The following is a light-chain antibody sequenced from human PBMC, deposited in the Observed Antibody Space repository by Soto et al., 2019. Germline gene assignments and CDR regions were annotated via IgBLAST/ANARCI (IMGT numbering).Light chain of an antibody. Sequence: DIQMTQSPSSLSASIGDRVTITCRASQTISDFLNWYQLKPGKAPKLLIYAASSLQSGVPSRFSGSGSGTDFTLTISRLQPEDFATYYCQQSYNGPFTFGPGTKVDIK. CDR3: QQSYNGPFT. CDR2: AAS. J-gene: IGKJ3*01. V-gene: IGKV1-39*01. CDR1: QTISDF.